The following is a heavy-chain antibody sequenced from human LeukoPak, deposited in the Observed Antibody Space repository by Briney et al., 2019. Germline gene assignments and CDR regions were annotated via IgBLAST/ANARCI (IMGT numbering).Heavy chain of an antibody. J-gene: IGHJ4*02. Sequence: GESLKISCKASGDSFIGYWIAWVRQMPGKGLEWMGTIYPGDSDTRYSPSFQGQVTISADKSINTAYLQWSSLTASDTAMYYCARPLVGTGYSSSWYFNFWRQGTMVTVCS. CDR2: IYPGDSDT. D-gene: IGHD6-13*01. V-gene: IGHV5-51*01. CDR3: ARPLVGTGYSSSWYFNF. CDR1: GDSFIGYW.